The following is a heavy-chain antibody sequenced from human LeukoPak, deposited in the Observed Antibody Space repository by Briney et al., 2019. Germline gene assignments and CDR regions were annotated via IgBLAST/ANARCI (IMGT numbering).Heavy chain of an antibody. CDR1: GGSISSYY. CDR3: ARDHYYDSSGGGAFDI. J-gene: IGHJ3*02. D-gene: IGHD3-22*01. V-gene: IGHV4-59*01. CDR2: IYYSGST. Sequence: SETLSLTCTVSGGSISSYYWSWIRQPPGKGLEWIGYIYYSGSTNYNPSLKSRVTISGDTSKNQFSLKLRSVTAADTAVYYRARDHYYDSSGGGAFDIWGQGTMVTVSS.